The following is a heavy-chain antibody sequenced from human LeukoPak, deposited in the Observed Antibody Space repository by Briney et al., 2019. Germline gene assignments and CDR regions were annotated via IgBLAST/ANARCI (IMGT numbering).Heavy chain of an antibody. J-gene: IGHJ6*02. CDR1: GFTFSSYS. V-gene: IGHV3-21*01. CDR3: ARDFRYCSGGSCPEDYGMDV. Sequence: PGGSLRLSCAASGFTFSSYSMNWVRQAPGKGLEWVSSISSSSSYIYYADSVKGRFTISRDNAKNSLYLQMNSLRAEDTAVYYCARDFRYCSGGSCPEDYGMDVWGQGTTVTVSS. D-gene: IGHD2-15*01. CDR2: ISSSSSYI.